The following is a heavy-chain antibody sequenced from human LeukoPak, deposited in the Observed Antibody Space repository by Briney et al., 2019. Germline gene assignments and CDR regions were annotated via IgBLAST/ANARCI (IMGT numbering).Heavy chain of an antibody. CDR2: ISSSSSYI. CDR3: ARGGGYDYGTVDDAFDI. V-gene: IGHV3-21*01. J-gene: IGHJ3*02. CDR1: GFTFSSYS. D-gene: IGHD5-12*01. Sequence: GGSLRLSCAASGFTFSSYSMNWVRQAPGKGLEWVSSISSSSSYIYYADSVKGRFTISRDNAKNSLYLQMNSLRAEDTAVYYCARGGGYDYGTVDDAFDIWGQGTMVTVSS.